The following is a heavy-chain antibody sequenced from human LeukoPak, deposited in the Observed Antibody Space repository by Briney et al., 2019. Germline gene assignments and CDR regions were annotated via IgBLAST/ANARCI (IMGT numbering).Heavy chain of an antibody. D-gene: IGHD2-15*01. V-gene: IGHV3-33*01. CDR1: GFTFSTYA. Sequence: PGRSLRLSCAASGFTFSTYAMHWVRQAPGKGLEWVAVIWHDGSNKYYADSVKGRFTISRDNPKNTLYLQMDSLRAEDTAVYHCARSQYCSGGSCYRLGDYWGQGTLVTVSS. CDR2: IWHDGSNK. CDR3: ARSQYCSGGSCYRLGDY. J-gene: IGHJ4*02.